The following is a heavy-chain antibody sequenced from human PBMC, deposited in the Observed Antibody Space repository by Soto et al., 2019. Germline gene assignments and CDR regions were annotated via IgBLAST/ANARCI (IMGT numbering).Heavy chain of an antibody. CDR1: GFTFSSYG. V-gene: IGHV3-30*18. CDR2: ISYDGSNK. Sequence: QVQLVESGGGVVQPGRSLRLSCAASGFTFSSYGMHWVRQAPGKGLEWVAVISYDGSNKYYADSVKGRFTISRDKSKNTLYLQMNSLRDEDTVVYYCAKEKSRWLQAPDFGYWGQGTLVTVSS. J-gene: IGHJ4*02. CDR3: AKEKSRWLQAPDFGY. D-gene: IGHD5-12*01.